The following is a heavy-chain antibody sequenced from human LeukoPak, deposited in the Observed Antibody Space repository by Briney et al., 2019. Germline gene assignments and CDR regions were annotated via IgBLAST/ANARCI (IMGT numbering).Heavy chain of an antibody. CDR3: ARLPVTGYFDY. V-gene: IGHV4-39*01. D-gene: IGHD4-17*01. Sequence: SETLSLTCTVSGVSISSSNSYWGWIRQPPGKGLEWIGSIYYSGNTYYNASLKSQVSISIDTSKNQFSLKLSSVTAADTAVYYCARLPVTGYFDYWGQGTLVTVSS. CDR2: IYYSGNT. CDR1: GVSISSSNSY. J-gene: IGHJ4*02.